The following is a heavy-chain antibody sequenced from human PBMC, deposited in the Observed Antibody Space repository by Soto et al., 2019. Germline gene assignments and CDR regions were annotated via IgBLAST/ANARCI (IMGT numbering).Heavy chain of an antibody. J-gene: IGHJ4*02. CDR3: GLGTRTFDL. CDR2: ISTYNGNT. D-gene: IGHD6-19*01. V-gene: IGHV1-18*04. Sequence: ASVKVSCKTSAYTFTNSGICWVRQAPGQGLEWMGWISTYNGNTNYAQRFQGRVTMTKDTSTSTAYMELGSLTSDDTAVYYCGLGTRTFDLGGQGTLVTVSS. CDR1: AYTFTNSG.